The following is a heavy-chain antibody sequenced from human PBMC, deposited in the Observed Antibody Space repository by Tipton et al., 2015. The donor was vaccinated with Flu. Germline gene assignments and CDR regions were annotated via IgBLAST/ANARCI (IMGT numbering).Heavy chain of an antibody. CDR1: GFTFRTNC. J-gene: IGHJ4*02. V-gene: IGHV3-30*02. CDR3: AKSGGFDS. D-gene: IGHD1-26*01. Sequence: SGFTFRTNCMHWVRQAPGKGLEWVAHIRSDETTEYADSVKGRFTISRDNSKDMLYLQMNSLRAEDTAVFYCAKSGGFDSWNQGALVIVSS. CDR2: IRSDETTE.